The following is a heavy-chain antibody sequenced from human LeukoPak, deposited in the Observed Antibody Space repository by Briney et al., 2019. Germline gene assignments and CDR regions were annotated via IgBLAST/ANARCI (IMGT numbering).Heavy chain of an antibody. D-gene: IGHD3-10*01. V-gene: IGHV4-61*02. Sequence: ASETLSLSCAVCGGSISRDIYSWSWIRLPAGKGLGWIGRIHTSGRTNYNPSLKSRVTMSVDTSKNQSSLQLSSVTAADTAVYYCARDRYYYASGRDYHFDYWGQGTLVTVSS. J-gene: IGHJ4*02. CDR3: ARDRYYYASGRDYHFDY. CDR2: IHTSGRT. CDR1: GGSISRDIYS.